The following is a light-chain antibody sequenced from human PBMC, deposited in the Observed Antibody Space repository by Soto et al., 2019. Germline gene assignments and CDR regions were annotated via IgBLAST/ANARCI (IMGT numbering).Light chain of an antibody. J-gene: IGKJ4*01. CDR1: QDIGNY. Sequence: DIQMTQSPSSLSASVGDRVTITCQASQDIGNYLSWYQQKPGTAPKLLIYDASNLEAGVPSRFSGSRSGTDFTFTIRSLQSEDIETYYCQQCDNVPRSFRRGTKVDI. CDR2: DAS. V-gene: IGKV1-33*01. CDR3: QQCDNVPRS.